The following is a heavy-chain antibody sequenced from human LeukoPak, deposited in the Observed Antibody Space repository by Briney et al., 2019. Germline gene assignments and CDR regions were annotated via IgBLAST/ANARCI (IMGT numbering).Heavy chain of an antibody. CDR1: GGSISSYY. D-gene: IGHD1-26*01. CDR2: IYYSGST. V-gene: IGHV4-59*01. Sequence: SETLSLTCTVSGGSISSYYWSWIRQPPGKGLEWIGYIYYSGSTNYNPSLKSRVTISVDTSKNQFSLKLSSVTAADTAVYYCARAPMGARGVLDYWGQGTLVTVSS. J-gene: IGHJ4*02. CDR3: ARAPMGARGVLDY.